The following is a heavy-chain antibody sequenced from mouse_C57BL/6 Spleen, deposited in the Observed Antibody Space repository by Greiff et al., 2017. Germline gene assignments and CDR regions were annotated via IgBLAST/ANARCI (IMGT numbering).Heavy chain of an antibody. CDR3: ARGGGSYYFDY. V-gene: IGHV5-4*03. J-gene: IGHJ2*01. Sequence: EVKLVESGGGLVKPGGSLKLSCAASGFTFSSYAMSWVRQTPEKRLEWVATISDGGSYTYYPDNVKGRFTISRDNAKNNLYLQMSHLKSEDTAMYYCARGGGSYYFDYWGQGTTLTVSS. CDR2: ISDGGSYT. CDR1: GFTFSSYA.